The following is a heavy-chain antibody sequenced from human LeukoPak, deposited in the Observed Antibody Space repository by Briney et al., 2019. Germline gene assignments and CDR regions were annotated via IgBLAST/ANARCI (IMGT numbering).Heavy chain of an antibody. CDR2: ISSDSKTI. Sequence: PGGSLRLSCTASGFTFNTYSMNWVRQAPGKGLEWVSYISSDSKTIYYADSVKGRFTISRDNAKNSLYLQMDSLRAEDTAVYYCASPFGYWGQGTLVTVSS. J-gene: IGHJ4*02. CDR1: GFTFNTYS. V-gene: IGHV3-48*01. CDR3: ASPFGY.